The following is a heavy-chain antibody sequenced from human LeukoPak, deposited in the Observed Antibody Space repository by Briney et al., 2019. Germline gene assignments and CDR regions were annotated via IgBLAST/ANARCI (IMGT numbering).Heavy chain of an antibody. CDR2: IYPGDSDT. CDR1: GYRFTRYW. D-gene: IGHD3-10*01. J-gene: IGHJ4*02. CDR3: ARLSYYGSGSSSFRY. Sequence: GGALEISLKGSGYRFTRYWIGWGRPGPGKGVGGMGSIYPGDSDTRYSPSFQGQVTISADKSISTAYLQWSSLKASDTAMYYCARLSYYGSGSSSFRYWGQGTLVTVSS. V-gene: IGHV5-51*01.